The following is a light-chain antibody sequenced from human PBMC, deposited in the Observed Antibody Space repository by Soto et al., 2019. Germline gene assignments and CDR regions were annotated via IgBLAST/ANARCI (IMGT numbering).Light chain of an antibody. J-gene: IGLJ2*01. Sequence: QSALTQPASVSGSPGQSITISCTGTSSDVGGYNYVSWYQQHPGKAPKVVIYDVSNRPSGVSNRFSGSKSGNTASLTISGLQAEDEADYYCSSYTSSSTLVVGGGTKLTVL. CDR1: SSDVGGYNY. CDR3: SSYTSSSTLV. V-gene: IGLV2-14*03. CDR2: DVS.